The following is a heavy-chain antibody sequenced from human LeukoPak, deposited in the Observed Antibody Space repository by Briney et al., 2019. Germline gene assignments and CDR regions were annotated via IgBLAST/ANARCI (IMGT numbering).Heavy chain of an antibody. Sequence: GGSLRLSCAASGFTFSDYYMSWIRQAPGKGLEWVSYISSSGSTIYYADSVKGRFTISRDNAKNSLYLQMNSLRAEDTAVYYCARDIPPYYYDSSGYPDDAFDIWGQGTMVTVSS. V-gene: IGHV3-11*01. J-gene: IGHJ3*02. CDR2: ISSSGSTI. CDR1: GFTFSDYY. D-gene: IGHD3-22*01. CDR3: ARDIPPYYYDSSGYPDDAFDI.